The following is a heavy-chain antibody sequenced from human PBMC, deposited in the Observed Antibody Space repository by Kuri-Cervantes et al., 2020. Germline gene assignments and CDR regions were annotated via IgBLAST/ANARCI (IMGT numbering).Heavy chain of an antibody. V-gene: IGHV4-59*04. D-gene: IGHD6-13*01. Sequence: SETLSLTCTVSGGSISSYYWSWIRQPPGKGLEWIGYIYYSGSTYYNPSLKSRVTISVDTSKNQFSLKLGSVTAADTAVYYCARRETLIPGIAAAGGGGFDPLGQGTLVTVSS. CDR2: IYYSGST. CDR1: GGSISSYY. J-gene: IGHJ5*02. CDR3: ARRETLIPGIAAAGGGGFDP.